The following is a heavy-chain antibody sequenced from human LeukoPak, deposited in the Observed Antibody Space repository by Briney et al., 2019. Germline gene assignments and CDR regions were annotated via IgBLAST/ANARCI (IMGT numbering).Heavy chain of an antibody. Sequence: SETLSLTCTVSGDSVSNYYWTWLRQPPGKGLEWLGYIFYSGSTNFNPSLKSRVTMSVDTSKNQFSLKLSSVTAADTAVYHCARGPDYGDHQRPDYYYFGMDVWGKGTTVTVSS. CDR2: IFYSGST. J-gene: IGHJ6*04. CDR3: ARGPDYGDHQRPDYYYFGMDV. CDR1: GDSVSNYY. V-gene: IGHV4-59*02. D-gene: IGHD4-17*01.